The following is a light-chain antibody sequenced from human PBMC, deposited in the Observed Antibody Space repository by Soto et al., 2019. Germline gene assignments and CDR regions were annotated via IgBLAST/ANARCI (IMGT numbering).Light chain of an antibody. V-gene: IGLV2-8*01. CDR1: SSGDGGYNY. CDR3: SSYAGSNNFV. Sequence: QSALTQPPSGYGAPGQSVTLSCTGTSSGDGGYNYVSWYQQHPGKAPKLMIYAVSKRPSGVPDRFSGSKSGNTASLTVSGLQAEDEADYYCSSYAGSNNFVFGTGTKLTVL. J-gene: IGLJ1*01. CDR2: AVS.